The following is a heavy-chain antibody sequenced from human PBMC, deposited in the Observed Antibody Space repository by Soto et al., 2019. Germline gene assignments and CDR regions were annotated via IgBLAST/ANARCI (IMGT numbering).Heavy chain of an antibody. J-gene: IGHJ6*02. CDR1: GDTSISGNHS. V-gene: IGHV4-30-4*01. CDR3: ARVDILSVYGCMDV. D-gene: IGHD3-9*01. CDR2: IYYSGRT. Sequence: SLPCSVAGDTSISGNHSRIWKNEIPGKGLEWIGSIYYSGRTYYSPSLKSRVTISVDTAKTQFSLKLNYVTAADTAVYFCARVDILSVYGCMDVWRQGTTVTVSS.